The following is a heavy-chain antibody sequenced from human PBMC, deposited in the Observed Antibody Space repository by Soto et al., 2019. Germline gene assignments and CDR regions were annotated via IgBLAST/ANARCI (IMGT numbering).Heavy chain of an antibody. CDR2: IYTSGIT. CDR1: GGSISPYY. V-gene: IGHV4-4*07. CDR3: ARVGREAVTLSNSHNWYFDL. J-gene: IGHJ2*01. Sequence: QVQLQESGPGLVKPSETLSLTCAVSGGSISPYYWGWVRQPAGKGLAWIGHIYTSGITDYNPSLKRLVTMSVDTSRDQFSIMLSSVTAADTAVYYCARVGREAVTLSNSHNWYFDLWGRGTLVSVSS. D-gene: IGHD2-21*02.